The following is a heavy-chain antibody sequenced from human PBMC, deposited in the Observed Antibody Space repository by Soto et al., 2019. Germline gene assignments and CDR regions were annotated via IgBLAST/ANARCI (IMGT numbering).Heavy chain of an antibody. D-gene: IGHD3-10*01. CDR3: ARGYYYGSGRPTPGGMDV. Sequence: QVHLVQSGAEVKKPGASVKVSCKASGYTFTNYDINWVRQAPGQGLEWMGWISTYTGNTNYAQKLQGRVTMTTDTHTXTXYMELRSLRSDDTAVYYCARGYYYGSGRPTPGGMDVWGQGTTVTVSS. J-gene: IGHJ6*02. V-gene: IGHV1-18*01. CDR1: GYTFTNYD. CDR2: ISTYTGNT.